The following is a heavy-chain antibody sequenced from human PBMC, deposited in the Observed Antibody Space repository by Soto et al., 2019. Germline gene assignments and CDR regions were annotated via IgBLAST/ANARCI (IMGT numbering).Heavy chain of an antibody. CDR1: GYPFTSYS. Sequence: ASVKVSCKASGYPFTSYSVLWMRQAPGQRLEWMGWLNVFNGDTDYSQNLQGRVTITTDTFASTAYMELSRLTSDETAVYYCARKEYYAAGAYHFDHWGQGTLVTVS. D-gene: IGHD1-26*01. V-gene: IGHV1-3*01. J-gene: IGHJ4*02. CDR3: ARKEYYAAGAYHFDH. CDR2: LNVFNGDT.